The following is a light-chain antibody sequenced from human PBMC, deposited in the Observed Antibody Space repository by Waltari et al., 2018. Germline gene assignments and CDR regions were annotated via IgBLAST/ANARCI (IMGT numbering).Light chain of an antibody. Sequence: QSALTQPRSVSGSPGQSVTISCTGTSSDVGGYNYVSWYQQHPGKAPKLMIYDVSKRPSGVPDRFSVSKSGNTASLTISGLQAEDEADYYCCSYAGSYTVVFGGGTKLTVL. CDR1: SSDVGGYNY. V-gene: IGLV2-11*01. J-gene: IGLJ2*01. CDR3: CSYAGSYTVV. CDR2: DVS.